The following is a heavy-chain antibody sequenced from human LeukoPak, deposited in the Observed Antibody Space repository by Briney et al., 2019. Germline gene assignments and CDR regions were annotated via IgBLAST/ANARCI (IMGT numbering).Heavy chain of an antibody. CDR3: ARDGYSGSDAL. D-gene: IGHD5-12*01. CDR1: GGSISSYY. V-gene: IGHV4-59*01. J-gene: IGHJ4*02. Sequence: SETLSLTCTVSGGSISSYYWSWIRQPPGKGLEWIGYIYYSGSTDYNPSLKSRITISVDTSQNQFSLKLSSVTAADTAVYYCARDGYSGSDALWGQGTLVTVSS. CDR2: IYYSGST.